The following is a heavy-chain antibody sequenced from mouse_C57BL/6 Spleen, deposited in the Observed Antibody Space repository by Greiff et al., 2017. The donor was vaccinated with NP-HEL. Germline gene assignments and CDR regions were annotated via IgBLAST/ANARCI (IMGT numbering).Heavy chain of an antibody. CDR1: GYTFTSYW. Sequence: QVQLKQPGAELVRPGSSVKLSCKASGYTFTSYWMHWVKQRPIQGLEWIGNIDPSDSETHYNQKFKDKATLTVDKSSSTAYMQLSSLTSEDSAVYYCARGTTVRGVYYAMDYWGQGTSVTVSS. V-gene: IGHV1-52*01. CDR2: IDPSDSET. J-gene: IGHJ4*01. D-gene: IGHD1-1*01. CDR3: ARGTTVRGVYYAMDY.